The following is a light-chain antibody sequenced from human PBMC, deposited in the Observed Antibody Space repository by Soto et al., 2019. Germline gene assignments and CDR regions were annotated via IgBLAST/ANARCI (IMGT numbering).Light chain of an antibody. J-gene: IGLJ7*01. V-gene: IGLV2-23*02. CDR2: GVS. CDR3: WSYAGGNTFYV. CDR1: NSDVGNYNL. Sequence: QSALTQPASVSGSPGQSISISCTGTNSDVGNYNLVSWYQQHPGKAPKVMIYGVSKRPSGVSDRFSGSKSGNTASLTISGLQAEDEADYYCWSYAGGNTFYVFGGGTQLTVL.